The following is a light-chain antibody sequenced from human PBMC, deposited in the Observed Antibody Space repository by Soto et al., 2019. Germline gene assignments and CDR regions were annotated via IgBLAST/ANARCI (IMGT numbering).Light chain of an antibody. V-gene: IGKV3-15*01. Sequence: EIVMTQSPATLSVSPGEKATLSCRASQSLSNSLAWYQQRPGQAPRLLIYGASTRATAIPARFSGSGSGTEFTLSISSLQSEDFAIYYCQQYKNWPLTFGGGTKVDIK. CDR3: QQYKNWPLT. J-gene: IGKJ4*01. CDR2: GAS. CDR1: QSLSNS.